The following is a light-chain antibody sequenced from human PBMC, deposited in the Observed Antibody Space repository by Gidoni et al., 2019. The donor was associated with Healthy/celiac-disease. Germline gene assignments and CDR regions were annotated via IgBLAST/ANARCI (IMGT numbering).Light chain of an antibody. V-gene: IGKV1-9*01. Sequence: DIQLTHPPSFLSASVGDRVTITCRACQGISRYLAWYQQRPGKAPKLLIYAASTLQSGVPPRFSGSGSGTEFTLTISSLQPEDFATYYCQQLNSYPLTFGGGTKVEIK. CDR1: QGISRY. CDR3: QQLNSYPLT. J-gene: IGKJ4*01. CDR2: AAS.